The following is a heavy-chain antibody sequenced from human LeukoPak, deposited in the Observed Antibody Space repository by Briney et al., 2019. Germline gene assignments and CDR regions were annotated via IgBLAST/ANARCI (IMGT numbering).Heavy chain of an antibody. J-gene: IGHJ4*02. D-gene: IGHD7-27*01. Sequence: GGSLRLSCAASGFTFSSYGMHWVRQAPGKGLEWVAVISYDGSNKYYADSVKGRFTISRDNSKNTLYLQMNSLRAEDTAVYYCARALIAWGFVDYWGQGTLVTVSS. CDR3: ARALIAWGFVDY. CDR2: ISYDGSNK. V-gene: IGHV3-30*03. CDR1: GFTFSSYG.